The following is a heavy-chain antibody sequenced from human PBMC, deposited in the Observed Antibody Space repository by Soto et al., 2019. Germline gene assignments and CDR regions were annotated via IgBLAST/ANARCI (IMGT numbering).Heavy chain of an antibody. J-gene: IGHJ4*02. CDR1: GGTFSRHA. CDR2: IIPIFVTA. Sequence: QVQLVQSGAEVRKPGSSVKVSCKASGGTFSRHAISWLRQAPGQGLEWMGGIIPIFVTANHAQKFQGRVTIIADESTSTVYMELSSLRSEDTAMYYCARGWGYDSNDYYYAYWGQGTLVIGSS. CDR3: ARGWGYDSNDYYYAY. D-gene: IGHD3-22*01. V-gene: IGHV1-69*01.